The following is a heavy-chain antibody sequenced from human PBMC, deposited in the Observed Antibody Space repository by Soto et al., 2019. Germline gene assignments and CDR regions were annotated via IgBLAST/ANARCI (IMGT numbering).Heavy chain of an antibody. J-gene: IGHJ4*02. CDR3: ARDTSSLYGESEDRKPYDY. D-gene: IGHD4-17*01. CDR1: GFTFGIYD. Sequence: GGSLRLSCAASGFTFGIYDMHWVRQATGKGLEWVSTINTAGDTYSPGSVKGRFTISRENAKNSLYLQMNSLRVEDTAVYYCARDTSSLYGESEDRKPYDYCGQRTLVTVSS. V-gene: IGHV3-13*01. CDR2: INTAGDT.